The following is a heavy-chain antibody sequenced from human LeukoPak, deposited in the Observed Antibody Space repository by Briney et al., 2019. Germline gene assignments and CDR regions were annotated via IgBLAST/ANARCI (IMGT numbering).Heavy chain of an antibody. J-gene: IGHJ4*02. CDR1: GFTFSSYS. CDR3: ARVSGYDFWSGYYHGEIDY. V-gene: IGHV3-21*01. CDR2: ISSRSSYI. D-gene: IGHD3-3*01. Sequence: GGSLRLSCAASGFTFSSYSMNWVRQAPGKGLEWVSSISSRSSYIYYADSVKGRFTISRDNAKNSLYLQMNSLRAEDTAVYYCARVSGYDFWSGYYHGEIDYWGQGTLVTVSS.